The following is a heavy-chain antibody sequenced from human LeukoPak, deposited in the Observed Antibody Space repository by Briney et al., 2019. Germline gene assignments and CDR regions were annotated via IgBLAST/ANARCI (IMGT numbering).Heavy chain of an antibody. J-gene: IGHJ6*02. Sequence: GGSLRLSCAASRFTFSSYAMSWVRQAPGKGLEWVSSISGSGNRTYYADSVKGRFTISRDNSKNTLFLQMNSLRAEDTAVYYCAKNLYCGGGSCYPSALGMDVWGQGTTVTVSS. CDR3: AKNLYCGGGSCYPSALGMDV. D-gene: IGHD2-15*01. CDR1: RFTFSSYA. V-gene: IGHV3-23*01. CDR2: ISGSGNRT.